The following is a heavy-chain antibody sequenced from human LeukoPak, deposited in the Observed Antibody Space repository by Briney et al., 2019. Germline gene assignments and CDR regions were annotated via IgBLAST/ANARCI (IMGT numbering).Heavy chain of an antibody. CDR1: GFTFSGYS. J-gene: IGHJ4*02. V-gene: IGHV3-21*04. CDR2: ITSSGSSM. CDR3: AKVGLKYSSSPYLYFDY. Sequence: GGSLRLSCAASGFTFSGYSLNWVRQAPGKGLEWVSSITSSGSSMYYADSAKGRFTISRDNSKNTLYLQMNSLRAEDAAVYYCAKVGLKYSSSPYLYFDYWGQGTLVTVSS. D-gene: IGHD6-6*01.